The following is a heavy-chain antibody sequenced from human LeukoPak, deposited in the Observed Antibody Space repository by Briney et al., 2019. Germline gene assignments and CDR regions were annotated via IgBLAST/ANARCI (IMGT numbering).Heavy chain of an antibody. V-gene: IGHV3-74*01. CDR1: GFTFSSYW. J-gene: IGHJ4*02. CDR2: INSDGSTT. CDR3: ARDYSSWFDY. Sequence: GGCLRLSCAASGFTFSSYWIHWVRQAPGKGLVWVSIINSDGSTTNYADSVKGRFTISRDNAKNTLYLQLNSLRPEDTAVYYCARDYSSWFDYWGQGTLVTVSS. D-gene: IGHD6-6*01.